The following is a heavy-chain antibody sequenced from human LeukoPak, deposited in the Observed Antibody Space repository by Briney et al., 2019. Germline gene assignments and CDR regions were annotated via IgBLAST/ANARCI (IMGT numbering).Heavy chain of an antibody. CDR3: ACQDYYDSSGYAHFDY. J-gene: IGHJ4*02. CDR2: IIPIFGIA. V-gene: IGHV1-69*04. Sequence: SVKVSCKASGGTFSSYAISWVRQAPGQGLEWMGRIIPIFGIANYAQKFQGRVTITADKSTSTAYMELSSLRSEDTAVYYCACQDYYDSSGYAHFDYWGQGTLVTVSS. CDR1: GGTFSSYA. D-gene: IGHD3-22*01.